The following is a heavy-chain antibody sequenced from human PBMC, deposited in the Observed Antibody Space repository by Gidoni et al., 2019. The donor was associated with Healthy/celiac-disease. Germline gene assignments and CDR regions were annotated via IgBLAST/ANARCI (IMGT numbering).Heavy chain of an antibody. CDR2: ISYDGSNK. V-gene: IGHV3-30-3*01. CDR1: RFPFASYA. Sequence: QLVESGGGVVQPGRSLCLSREAFRFPFASYAMHWVRQAPGKWREWVAVISYDGSNKYYADSVKGRFTISRDNSKNTLYLQMNSLRAEDTAVYYCARGLRSSWYYFDYWGQGTLVTVSS. D-gene: IGHD6-13*01. CDR3: ARGLRSSWYYFDY. J-gene: IGHJ4*02.